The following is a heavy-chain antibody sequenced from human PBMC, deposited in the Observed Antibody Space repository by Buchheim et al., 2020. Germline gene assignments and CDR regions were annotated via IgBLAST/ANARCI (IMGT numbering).Heavy chain of an antibody. V-gene: IGHV3-48*03. Sequence: EVQLVESGGGLVQPGGSLRLSCAASGFTFSSYEMNWVRQAPGKGLEWVSYISSSGSTIYYADSVKGRFTISRANAKNSLSLQMNSLRAEDTAVYYCARVPIESYGWYYFDYWGQGTL. CDR2: ISSSGSTI. CDR1: GFTFSSYE. D-gene: IGHD5-18*01. CDR3: ARVPIESYGWYYFDY. J-gene: IGHJ4*02.